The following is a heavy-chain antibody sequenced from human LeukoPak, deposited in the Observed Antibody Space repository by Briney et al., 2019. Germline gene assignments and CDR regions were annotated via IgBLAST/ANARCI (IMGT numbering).Heavy chain of an antibody. CDR2: IYYSGSP. J-gene: IGHJ5*02. V-gene: IGHV4-34*01. Sequence: SETLSLTCAVYGGSFSDYYWSWIRQPPGKGLEWIGNIYYSGSPNYNRSLKRRVTISLDTSKNQFSLKLTSVTAADTAFYYCARVYCGGGSCYDSRGWFDPWGQGTLVTVSS. CDR1: GGSFSDYY. CDR3: ARVYCGGGSCYDSRGWFDP. D-gene: IGHD2-15*01.